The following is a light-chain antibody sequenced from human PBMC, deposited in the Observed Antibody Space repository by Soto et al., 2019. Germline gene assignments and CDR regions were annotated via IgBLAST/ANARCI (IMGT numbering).Light chain of an antibody. J-gene: IGLJ3*02. CDR3: CSYTSSTTWV. Sequence: QSVLTQPASVSGSPGQSITISCTGTSIDVGSYNFVSWYQQHPGKAPKLMIYEGSKRPSGVSNRFSGSKSGNTASLTISGLQAEDEADYYCCSYTSSTTWVFGEGTKVTVL. V-gene: IGLV2-23*01. CDR1: SIDVGSYNF. CDR2: EGS.